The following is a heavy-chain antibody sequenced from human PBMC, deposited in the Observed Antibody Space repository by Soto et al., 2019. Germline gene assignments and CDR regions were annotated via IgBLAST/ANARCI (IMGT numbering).Heavy chain of an antibody. V-gene: IGHV3-23*01. CDR3: ARGYDAAQYYFDY. D-gene: IGHD3-16*01. Sequence: GGSLRLSCAASGFTFSSYAMSWVRQAPGKGLEWVSTISGSGASTYDADSVKGRFTISRDTNNTLFLQMNSLGVEDTAVYYCARGYDAAQYYFDYWGQGTLVTVSS. CDR2: ISGSGAST. J-gene: IGHJ4*02. CDR1: GFTFSSYA.